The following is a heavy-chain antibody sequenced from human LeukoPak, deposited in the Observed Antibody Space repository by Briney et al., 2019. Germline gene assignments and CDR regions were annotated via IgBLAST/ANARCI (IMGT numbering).Heavy chain of an antibody. CDR1: GGTFSSYA. Sequence: GASVKVSCKASGGTFSSYAFNWVRQATGQGLEWMGWMNPNSGNTGYAQKLQGRVTMTTDTSTSTAYMELRSLRSDDTAVYYCARGYYRYDAFDIWGPGTMVTVSS. V-gene: IGHV1-8*01. D-gene: IGHD3-22*01. CDR2: MNPNSGNT. J-gene: IGHJ3*02. CDR3: ARGYYRYDAFDI.